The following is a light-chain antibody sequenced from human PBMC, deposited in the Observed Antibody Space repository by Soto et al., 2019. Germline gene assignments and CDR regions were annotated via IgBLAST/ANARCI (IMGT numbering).Light chain of an antibody. V-gene: IGLV1-47*02. Sequence: QSVLTQPASVSGSPGQSITISCTGTSSDVGGFNYVSWYQQHPGKAPQLIIYTNNQRPSGVPDRFSGSKSGTSASLAISGLRSEDEADFYCAAWDDSLNAVVFGGGTKLTVL. CDR3: AAWDDSLNAVV. J-gene: IGLJ2*01. CDR1: SSDVGGFNY. CDR2: TNN.